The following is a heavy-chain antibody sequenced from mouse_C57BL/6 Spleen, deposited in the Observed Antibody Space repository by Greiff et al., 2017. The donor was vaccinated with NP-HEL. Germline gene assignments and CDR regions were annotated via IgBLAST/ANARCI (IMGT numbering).Heavy chain of an antibody. Sequence: QVQLQQSGAELVKPGASVKMSCKASGYTFTSYWITWVKQRPGQGLEWIGDIYPGSGSTNYNEKFKSKATLTVDTSSSTAYMQLSSLTSEDSAVYYCARFELRLYYFDYWGQGTTLTVSS. D-gene: IGHD3-2*02. V-gene: IGHV1-55*01. J-gene: IGHJ2*01. CDR2: IYPGSGST. CDR1: GYTFTSYW. CDR3: ARFELRLYYFDY.